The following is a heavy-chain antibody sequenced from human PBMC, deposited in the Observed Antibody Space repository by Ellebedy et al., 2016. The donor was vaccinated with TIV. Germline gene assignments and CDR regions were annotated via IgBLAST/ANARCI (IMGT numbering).Heavy chain of an antibody. CDR3: ASGLGHGD. V-gene: IGHV3-23*01. CDR1: GFSFNGYT. J-gene: IGHJ4*02. D-gene: IGHD3-10*01. Sequence: GGSLRLSCAASGFSFNGYTMNWVRQAPGKGLEWVSSISSGSITNYADSVKGRLSISRDNSKNTLFLQMNSLRAEDTAVYYCASGLGHGDWGQGTLVTVSS. CDR2: ISSGSIT.